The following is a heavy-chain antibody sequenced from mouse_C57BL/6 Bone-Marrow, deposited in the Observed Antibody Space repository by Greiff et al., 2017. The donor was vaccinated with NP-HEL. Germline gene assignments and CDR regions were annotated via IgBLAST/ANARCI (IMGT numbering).Heavy chain of an antibody. Sequence: EVKLEESGEGLVKPGGSLKLSCAASGFTFSSYAMSWVRQTPEKRLEWVAYISSGGDYIYYADTVKGRFTISRDNARNTLYLQMSSLKSEDTAMYYCTSGGYGNYGYWGQGTTLTVSS. CDR2: ISSGGDYI. J-gene: IGHJ2*01. V-gene: IGHV5-9-1*02. CDR3: TSGGYGNYGY. CDR1: GFTFSSYA. D-gene: IGHD2-10*02.